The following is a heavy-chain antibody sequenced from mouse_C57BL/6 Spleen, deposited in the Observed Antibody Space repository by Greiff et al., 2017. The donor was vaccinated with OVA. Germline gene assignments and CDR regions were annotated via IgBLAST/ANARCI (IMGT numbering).Heavy chain of an antibody. CDR2: IRRKSSNYAT. CDR3: VRESWAFDY. D-gene: IGHD4-1*01. Sequence: EVKLVESGGGLVQPKGSLKLSCAASGFTFNTYAMHWVRQAPGKGLEWVARIRRKSSNYATYYADSVKDRFTISRDNSQSMLYLQMNNLKTEDTAMYYCVRESWAFDYWGQGTTLTVSS. CDR1: GFTFNTYA. J-gene: IGHJ2*01. V-gene: IGHV10-3*01.